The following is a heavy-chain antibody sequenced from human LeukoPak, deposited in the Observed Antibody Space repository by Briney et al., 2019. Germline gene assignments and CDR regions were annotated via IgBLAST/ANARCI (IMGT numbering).Heavy chain of an antibody. J-gene: IGHJ4*02. CDR1: GGTFSSYV. Sequence: ASVKVSCKASGGTFSSYVISWVRQAPGQGLEWMGRIIPILGIANYAQKFQGRVTITADKSTSTAYMELSSLRSEDTAVYYCARPGKPYCSSTSCYSFDYWGQGTLVTVSS. D-gene: IGHD2-2*01. CDR2: IIPILGIA. CDR3: ARPGKPYCSSTSCYSFDY. V-gene: IGHV1-69*04.